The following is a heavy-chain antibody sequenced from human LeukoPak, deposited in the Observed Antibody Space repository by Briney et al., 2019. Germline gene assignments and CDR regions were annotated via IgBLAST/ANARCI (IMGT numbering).Heavy chain of an antibody. J-gene: IGHJ4*02. V-gene: IGHV4-39*01. D-gene: IGHD3-22*01. CDR1: GGSISSSSYY. Sequence: PSETLSLTCTVSGGSISSSSYYWGWIRHPPGKGLEWIGSIHYSGSTYYNPSLKSRVTISVDTSKNQFSLKLSSVTAADTAVYYCARQVVVNMGVYFDYWGQGTLVTVSS. CDR2: IHYSGST. CDR3: ARQVVVNMGVYFDY.